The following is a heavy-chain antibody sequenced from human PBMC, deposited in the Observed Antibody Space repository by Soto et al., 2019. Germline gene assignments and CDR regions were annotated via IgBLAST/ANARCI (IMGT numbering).Heavy chain of an antibody. CDR1: GYTFTSYS. D-gene: IGHD3-9*01. CDR3: ARALTPTDY. J-gene: IGHJ4*02. Sequence: QVQLVQSGDEGKKPGASVKVSCKASGYTFTSYSISWVRQAPGQGLEWMGRVSAYNGNTNYAQKLQGRVTMTTDTSTSTASMELRSLRSDDTAVYYCARALTPTDYWGQGTLVTVSS. V-gene: IGHV1-18*01. CDR2: VSAYNGNT.